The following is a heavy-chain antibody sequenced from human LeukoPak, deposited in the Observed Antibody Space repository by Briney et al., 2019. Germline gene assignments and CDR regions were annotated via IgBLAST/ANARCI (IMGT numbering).Heavy chain of an antibody. V-gene: IGHV1-46*01. D-gene: IGHD4/OR15-4a*01. CDR3: ASGPTMVEVDP. Sequence: ASVKVSCKASGYSFADYYMHWVRQAPGQGLEWMGIINPSGGSTSYAQKFQGRVTMTRDMSTSTVYMELSSLRSEDTAVYYCASGPTMVEVDPWGQGTLVTVSS. J-gene: IGHJ5*02. CDR1: GYSFADYY. CDR2: INPSGGST.